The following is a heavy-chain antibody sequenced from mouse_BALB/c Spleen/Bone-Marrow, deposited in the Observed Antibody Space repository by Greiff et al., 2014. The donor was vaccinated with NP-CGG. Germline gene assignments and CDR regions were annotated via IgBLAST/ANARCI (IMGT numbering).Heavy chain of an antibody. CDR3: ERGLWYY. Sequence: EVQLQESGLELLNPGVLVKIFLKSSGYTVIDYTIHWVRQNHVMSLEWTGLINPNYGGVNYNQKFKDKATLTVDKSSSTAYMELRGLTSEDSAVYCCERGLWYYWGEGTTLTVSS. D-gene: IGHD1-1*02. V-gene: IGHV1-22*01. J-gene: IGHJ2*01. CDR2: INPNYGGV. CDR1: GYTVIDYT.